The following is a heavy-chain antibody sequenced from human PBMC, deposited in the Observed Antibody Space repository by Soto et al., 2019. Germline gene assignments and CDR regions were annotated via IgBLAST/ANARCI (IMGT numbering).Heavy chain of an antibody. D-gene: IGHD2-2*01. CDR1: GFTFSDYY. Sequence: QVQLVESGGGLVKPGGSLRLSCAASGFTFSDYYMSWIRQAPGKGLEWVSYISSSSSYTNYADSVKGRFTISRDNAKNSLYLQMNSLRAEDTAVYYCARDKYCSSTSCYHGDYYYYYGMDVWGQGTTVTVSS. CDR3: ARDKYCSSTSCYHGDYYYYYGMDV. J-gene: IGHJ6*02. V-gene: IGHV3-11*06. CDR2: ISSSSSYT.